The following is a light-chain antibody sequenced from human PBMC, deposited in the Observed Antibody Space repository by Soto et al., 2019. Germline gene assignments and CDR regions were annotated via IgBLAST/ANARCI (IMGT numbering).Light chain of an antibody. CDR2: GAS. J-gene: IGKJ2*01. CDR1: QSLSSSSY. CDR3: RQYGSSPSYT. Sequence: EIVLTQSPGTLSLSPGERATLSCRASQSLSSSSYLAWYQQKPGQAPRLLIYGASSRATGIPDRFSGSGSATDFNLTISRLEPEDFAVYYCRQYGSSPSYTFGQGTKLEIK. V-gene: IGKV3-20*01.